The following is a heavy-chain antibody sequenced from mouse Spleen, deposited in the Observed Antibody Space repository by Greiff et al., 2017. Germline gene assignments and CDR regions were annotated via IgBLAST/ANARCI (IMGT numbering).Heavy chain of an antibody. CDR3: TTRSSGYEGAY. CDR2: IDPENGDT. D-gene: IGHD3-1*01. J-gene: IGHJ3*01. V-gene: IGHV14-4*01. Sequence: EVKLMESGAELVRPGASVKLSCTASGFNIKDDYMHWVKQRPEQGLEWIGWIDPENGDTEYASKFQGKATITADTASNTAYLQLSSLTSEDTAVYYCTTRSSGYEGAYWGQGTLVTVSA. CDR1: GFNIKDDY.